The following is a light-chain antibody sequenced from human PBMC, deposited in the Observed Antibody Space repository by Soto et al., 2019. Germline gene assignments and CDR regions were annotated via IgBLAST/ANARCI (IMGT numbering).Light chain of an antibody. Sequence: EIVLTQSLGTLALSAGDRASLXCRASQSINKAYLVWYQVKPGQAPRRLIYGASTRATGIPARFSGSGSGTEFTLTISSLQSEDFAVYYCQQYNNWPRTFGQGTKVDI. CDR1: QSINKAY. J-gene: IGKJ1*01. CDR2: GAS. V-gene: IGKV3-15*01. CDR3: QQYNNWPRT.